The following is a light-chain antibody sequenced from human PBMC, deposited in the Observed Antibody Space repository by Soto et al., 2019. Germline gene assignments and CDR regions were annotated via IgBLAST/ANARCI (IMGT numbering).Light chain of an antibody. Sequence: EIVMTQSPATLSVSPGERATHSCRASQSVSSNLAWYQQKPGQAPRLLIYGASTRATGIPARFSGSGSGTEFTLTISSLQSEGFAVYYCQQYNNWPPWTFGQGTKVDIK. J-gene: IGKJ1*01. CDR2: GAS. CDR3: QQYNNWPPWT. V-gene: IGKV3-15*01. CDR1: QSVSSN.